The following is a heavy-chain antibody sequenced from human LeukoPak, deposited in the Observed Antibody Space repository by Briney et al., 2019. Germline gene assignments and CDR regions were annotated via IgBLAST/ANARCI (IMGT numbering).Heavy chain of an antibody. Sequence: SETLSLTCTVSGGSISSGDYYWSWIRQPPGKGLEWIGYIYYTGSTYYNPSLKSRVTISVDTSKNQFSLKVSSVTAADTAVYYCARGGGSYSFDSWGQGTLVTVSS. D-gene: IGHD1-26*01. V-gene: IGHV4-30-4*08. CDR1: GGSISSGDYY. J-gene: IGHJ4*02. CDR2: IYYTGST. CDR3: ARGGGSYSFDS.